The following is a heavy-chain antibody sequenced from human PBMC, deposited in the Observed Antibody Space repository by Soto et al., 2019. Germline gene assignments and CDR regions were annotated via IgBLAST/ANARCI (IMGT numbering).Heavy chain of an antibody. CDR3: ARGVGSGSYYNQYNWFDP. J-gene: IGHJ5*02. CDR2: ISAYNGNT. D-gene: IGHD3-10*01. V-gene: IGHV1-18*01. CDR1: GYTFNIYV. Sequence: SAELCWTGSGYTFNIYVVIWVRQEPEQGLEWMGWISAYNGNTKYAQKLQGRVTMTTDTSTSTAYMELRSLRSDDTAVYYCARGVGSGSYYNQYNWFDPWGQGTLVTVSS.